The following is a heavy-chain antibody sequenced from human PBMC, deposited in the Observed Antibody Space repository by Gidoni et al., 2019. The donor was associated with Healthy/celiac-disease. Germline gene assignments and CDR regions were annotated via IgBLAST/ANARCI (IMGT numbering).Heavy chain of an antibody. CDR3: ASPFSGGSRGAFDI. CDR2: IYYSGST. D-gene: IGHD2-15*01. J-gene: IGHJ3*02. Sequence: IGSIYYSGSTYYNPSLKSRVTISVDTSKNQFSLKLSSVTAADTAVYYCASPFSGGSRGAFDIWGQGTMVTVSS. V-gene: IGHV4-39*01.